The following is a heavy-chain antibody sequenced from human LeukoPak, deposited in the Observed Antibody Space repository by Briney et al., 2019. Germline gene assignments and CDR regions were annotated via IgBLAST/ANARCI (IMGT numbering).Heavy chain of an antibody. CDR1: GGTFSSYA. CDR3: ALVVIFPPYYYYYYMDV. D-gene: IGHD3-22*01. V-gene: IGHV1-69*05. Sequence: SVKVSCKASGGTFSSYAISWVRQAPGQGLEWMGGIIPIFGTANYAQKFQGRVTITTDESTSTAYMELSSLRSEDTAVYYCALVVIFPPYYYYYYMDVWGKGTTVTVSS. J-gene: IGHJ6*03. CDR2: IIPIFGTA.